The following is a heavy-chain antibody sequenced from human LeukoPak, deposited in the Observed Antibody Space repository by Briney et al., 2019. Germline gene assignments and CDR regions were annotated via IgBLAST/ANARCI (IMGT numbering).Heavy chain of an antibody. CDR3: ARVRTWELQPVTDF. CDR1: GFTFSDYW. V-gene: IGHV3-7*01. D-gene: IGHD1-26*01. Sequence: GGSLRLSCAPSGFTFSDYWMTWVRQVPGKGLEWVANINREGSEKYYVDSVKGRFTISRDNAKNSVDLQMDSLRVEDTALCQCARVRTWELQPVTDFWGQGTLVTVSS. J-gene: IGHJ4*02. CDR2: INREGSEK.